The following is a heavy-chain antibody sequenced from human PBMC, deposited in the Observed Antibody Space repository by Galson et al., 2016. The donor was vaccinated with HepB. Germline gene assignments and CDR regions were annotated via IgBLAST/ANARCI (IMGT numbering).Heavy chain of an antibody. D-gene: IGHD2-15*01. V-gene: IGHV6-1*01. Sequence: CAISGDSVSSNSAAWTWIRQSPLGGLEWLGRTYYRSKWYNDYAVSVKSRITIHPDTSKNQFSLQLNSVTPEDTAVYYCARVRCSPFRCQNWFDPWGQGTLVTVSS. CDR2: TYYRSKWYN. CDR3: ARVRCSPFRCQNWFDP. J-gene: IGHJ5*02. CDR1: GDSVSSNSAA.